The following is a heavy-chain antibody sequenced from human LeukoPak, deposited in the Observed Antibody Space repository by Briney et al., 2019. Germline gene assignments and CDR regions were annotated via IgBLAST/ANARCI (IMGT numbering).Heavy chain of an antibody. CDR3: AKIGDILTGPIDY. V-gene: IGHV1-2*02. Sequence: ASVKVSCKASGYTFTGYYMHWVRQAPGQGLEWMRWINPNSGGTNYAQKFQGRVTMTRDTSISTAYMELSRLRSDDTAVYYCAKIGDILTGPIDYWGQGTLVTVSS. D-gene: IGHD3-9*01. CDR2: INPNSGGT. CDR1: GYTFTGYY. J-gene: IGHJ4*02.